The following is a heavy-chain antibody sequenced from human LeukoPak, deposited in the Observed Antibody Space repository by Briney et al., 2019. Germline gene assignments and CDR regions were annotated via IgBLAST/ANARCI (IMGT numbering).Heavy chain of an antibody. CDR1: GVSISSSSYY. V-gene: IGHV4-39*01. CDR3: ARRVVPAASEIDP. D-gene: IGHD2-2*01. J-gene: IGHJ5*02. Sequence: SETLSLTCTVSGVSISSSSYYWGWIRQPPGKGLEWIGSIYYSGSTYYNPSLKSRVTISVDTSKNQFSLKLSSVTAADTAVYYCARRVVPAASEIDPWGQGTLVTVSS. CDR2: IYYSGST.